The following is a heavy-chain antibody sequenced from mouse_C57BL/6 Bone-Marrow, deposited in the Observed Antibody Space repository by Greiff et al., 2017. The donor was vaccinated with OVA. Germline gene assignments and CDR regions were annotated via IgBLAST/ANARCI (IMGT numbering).Heavy chain of an antibody. CDR1: GYTFTSYW. V-gene: IGHV1-59*01. CDR3: ARGGLGYYGSRPYFYY. CDR2: IDPSDSYP. J-gene: IGHJ2*01. Sequence: QVQLQQPGAELVRPGTSVKLSCKPSGYTFTSYWLHWVKQRHEKGLEWIGGIDPSDSYPNYNQKFKGKAKLTVDTSSSTADMQLSSLTSEDSAVYYCARGGLGYYGSRPYFYYWGQDTTLTVSS. D-gene: IGHD1-1*01.